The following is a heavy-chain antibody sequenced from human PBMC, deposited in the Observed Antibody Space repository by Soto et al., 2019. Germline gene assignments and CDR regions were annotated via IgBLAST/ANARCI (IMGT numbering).Heavy chain of an antibody. D-gene: IGHD5-12*01. J-gene: IGHJ6*03. Sequence: NPSKTLSLTRTVSGGSISSYYWSWIRQPPGNGLECIGYIYYSGSTNYNPSLKSRVTISVDTSKNQFSMKLSSVTAADTAVYYCAIQYSGYDSPSTSKNYYMDVWGKGTTVTVSS. CDR1: GGSISSYY. CDR3: AIQYSGYDSPSTSKNYYMDV. V-gene: IGHV4-59*01. CDR2: IYYSGST.